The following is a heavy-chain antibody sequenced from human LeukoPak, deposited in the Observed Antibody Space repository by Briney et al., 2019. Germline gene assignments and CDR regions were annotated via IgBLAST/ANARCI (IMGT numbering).Heavy chain of an antibody. D-gene: IGHD2-21*02. CDR3: ARDCGGDCYSRFDY. J-gene: IGHJ4*02. Sequence: ASVKVSCKASGYTFTSCDINWVRQATGQGLEWMGWMNPNSGNTGYAQKFQGRVTMTRNTSISTAYMELSSLRSEDTAVYYCARDCGGDCYSRFDYWGQGTLVTVSS. CDR2: MNPNSGNT. CDR1: GYTFTSCD. V-gene: IGHV1-8*01.